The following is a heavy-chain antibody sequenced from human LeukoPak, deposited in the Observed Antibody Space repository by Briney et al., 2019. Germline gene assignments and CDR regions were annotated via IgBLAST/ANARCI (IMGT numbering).Heavy chain of an antibody. J-gene: IGHJ4*02. CDR3: ARWDGYGDY. D-gene: IGHD5-24*01. CDR1: GFTFSSYG. V-gene: IGHV3-23*01. Sequence: GGTLRLSCEASGFTFSSYGITWVRQAPGKGLEWVSGISGGSDTTHYAASVKGRFTISRDNSKNTLYLQMNSLRAEDTAVYYCARWDGYGDYWGQGTLVTVSS. CDR2: ISGGSDTT.